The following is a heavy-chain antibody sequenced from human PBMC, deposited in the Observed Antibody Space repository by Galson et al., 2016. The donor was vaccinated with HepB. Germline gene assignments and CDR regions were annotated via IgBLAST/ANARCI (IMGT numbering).Heavy chain of an antibody. CDR3: ARRKRALALHPFDS. J-gene: IGHJ4*02. CDR2: TYYRSKWNN. V-gene: IGHV6-1*01. D-gene: IGHD6-25*01. CDR1: GDSVSSNSGT. Sequence: CAISGDSVSSNSGTWNWIRQSPSGGLEWLGRTYYRSKWNNDYAVSVKGRITIIPDSSKNQFSLHLSSVTPDDSAVYYCARRKRALALHPFDSWGQGTQVIVST.